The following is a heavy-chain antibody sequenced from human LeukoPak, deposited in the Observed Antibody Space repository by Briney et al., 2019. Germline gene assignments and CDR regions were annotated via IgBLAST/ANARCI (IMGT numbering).Heavy chain of an antibody. CDR3: ARHLGYYGSGSYNY. CDR2: IYYSGST. J-gene: IGHJ4*02. D-gene: IGHD3-10*01. CDR1: GGSISSSSYY. V-gene: IGHV4-39*01. Sequence: SETLSLTCTVSGGSISSSSYYWGWIRQPPGKGLEWIGSIYYSGSTYYNPSLKSRVTISVDTSKNQFSLKLSSVTAADTAVYYCARHLGYYGSGSYNYWDQGTLVTVSS.